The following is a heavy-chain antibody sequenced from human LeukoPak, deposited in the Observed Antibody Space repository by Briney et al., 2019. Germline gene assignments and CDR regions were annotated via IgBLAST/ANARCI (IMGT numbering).Heavy chain of an antibody. CDR3: ARHRYHGYDILTGYLDY. J-gene: IGHJ4*02. CDR1: GYTFTSYY. Sequence: ASVKVSCKASGYTFTSYYMHWVRQAPGQGLEWMGIINPSGGSTSYAQKFQGRVTMTRDTSTSTVYMELSSLRSEDTAVYYCARHRYHGYDILTGYLDYWGLGTLVTVSS. D-gene: IGHD3-9*01. V-gene: IGHV1-46*01. CDR2: INPSGGST.